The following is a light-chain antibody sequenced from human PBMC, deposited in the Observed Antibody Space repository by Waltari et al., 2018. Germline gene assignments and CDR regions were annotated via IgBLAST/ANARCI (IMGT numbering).Light chain of an antibody. Sequence: SSVLTPAPSVSVAPGQTAPVPCGGDNFRCRCFHWYQQKPGRAPVLVVYLDSDRPSGIPERFSGSKSGNAATLTISRVEAGDEADYYCHVWDANTVMFGGGTKLTVL. CDR3: HVWDANTVM. CDR2: LDS. CDR1: NFRCRC. V-gene: IGLV3-21*02. J-gene: IGLJ3*02.